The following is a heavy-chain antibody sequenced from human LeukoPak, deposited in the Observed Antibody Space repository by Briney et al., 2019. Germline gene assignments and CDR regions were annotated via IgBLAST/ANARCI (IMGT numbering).Heavy chain of an antibody. V-gene: IGHV3-53*01. CDR1: GFTVSSNY. Sequence: GGSLRLSCAASGFTVSSNYMTWVRQAPGQGLEWVSVMYFVGTTYYSDSVKGRFTISRDNSKNTVYLQMNSLRVEDTAVYCCARGDGVYVYWGQGTLVTVSS. J-gene: IGHJ4*02. D-gene: IGHD5/OR15-5a*01. CDR2: MYFVGTT. CDR3: ARGDGVYVY.